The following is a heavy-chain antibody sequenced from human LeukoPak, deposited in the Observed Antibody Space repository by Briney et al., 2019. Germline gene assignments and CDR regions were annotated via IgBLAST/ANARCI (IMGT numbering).Heavy chain of an antibody. D-gene: IGHD5-24*01. CDR2: INPEGSQT. J-gene: IGHJ4*02. Sequence: GGSLTLSCAGSGFTSSSSWMNWVRQAPGKGLEWVANINPEGSQTRFVDSVMGRFTMSRDNAKNSLYLQMNSLRVEDTAVFYCAAWTDRGYNFWGQGTVVTVSS. CDR1: GFTSSSSW. V-gene: IGHV3-7*01. CDR3: AAWTDRGYNF.